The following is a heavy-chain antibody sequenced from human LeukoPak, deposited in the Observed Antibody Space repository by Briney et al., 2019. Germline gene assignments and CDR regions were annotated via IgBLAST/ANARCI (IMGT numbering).Heavy chain of an antibody. D-gene: IGHD2-15*01. CDR3: AKDRGYCSGGNCYNQYGMDV. Sequence: GTSLRLSCAASGFTFSNYAMNWVRQAPGKGLEWVAIISYHGRSVDYADSVKGRFTMSRDKSKNTLSLQMNSLRAEDTAVYYCAKDRGYCSGGNCYNQYGMDVWGQGNTVTVSS. CDR2: ISYHGRSV. V-gene: IGHV3-30-3*02. J-gene: IGHJ6*02. CDR1: GFTFSNYA.